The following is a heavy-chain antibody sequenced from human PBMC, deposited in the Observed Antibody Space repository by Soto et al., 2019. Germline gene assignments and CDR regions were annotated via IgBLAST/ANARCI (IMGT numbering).Heavy chain of an antibody. CDR3: ARHPGYCSGGSCYTQHNWFDP. Sequence: LSLTCTVSGGSISSYYWGWIRQPPGKGLEWIGSIYYSGSTYYNPSLKSRVTISVDTSKNQFSLKLSSVTAADTAVYYCARHPGYCSGGSCYTQHNWFDPWGQGTLVTVSS. CDR1: GGSISSYY. D-gene: IGHD2-15*01. V-gene: IGHV4-39*01. J-gene: IGHJ5*02. CDR2: IYYSGST.